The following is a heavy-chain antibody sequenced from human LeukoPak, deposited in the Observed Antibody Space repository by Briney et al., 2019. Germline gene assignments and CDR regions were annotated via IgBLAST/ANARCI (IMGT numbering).Heavy chain of an antibody. Sequence: SETLSLTCTVSGGSISSYYWSWIRQPPGKGLEWIGYIYYSGSTNYNPSLKSRVTISVDTSKNQFSLKLSSVTAADTAVYYCARGYDFWSGYYRDWGQGTLVTVPS. CDR2: IYYSGST. V-gene: IGHV4-59*01. CDR3: ARGYDFWSGYYRD. J-gene: IGHJ4*02. CDR1: GGSISSYY. D-gene: IGHD3-3*01.